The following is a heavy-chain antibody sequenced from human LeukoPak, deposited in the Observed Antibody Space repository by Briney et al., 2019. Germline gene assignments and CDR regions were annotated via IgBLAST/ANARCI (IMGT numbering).Heavy chain of an antibody. J-gene: IGHJ4*02. CDR2: IYHSGNA. CDR3: ARRLAAYSSSWDC. Sequence: SETLPPPCSVSCYSISSGYYWGWIRQPPGKGPEWIGSIYHSGNAYYNPSLKSRVTISIDTSKIQFSLKPASVTAADTAFYYGARRLAAYSSSWDCWGQGTLVTVSS. V-gene: IGHV4-38-2*01. CDR1: CYSISSGYY. D-gene: IGHD6-13*01.